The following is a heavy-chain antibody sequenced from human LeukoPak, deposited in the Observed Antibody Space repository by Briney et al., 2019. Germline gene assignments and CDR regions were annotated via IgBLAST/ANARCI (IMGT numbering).Heavy chain of an antibody. CDR1: GFTFSRFW. V-gene: IGHV3-7*01. CDR2: IKQDGSEK. CDR3: AREGEGYFDY. Sequence: GGSLRLSCAASGFTFSRFWMNWVRQAPGKGLEWVANIKQDGSEKYYVDSVKGRFTISRDNAKNSLYLQMNSLRAEDTAVYYCAREGEGYFDYWGQGTLVTVSS. J-gene: IGHJ4*02. D-gene: IGHD3-16*01.